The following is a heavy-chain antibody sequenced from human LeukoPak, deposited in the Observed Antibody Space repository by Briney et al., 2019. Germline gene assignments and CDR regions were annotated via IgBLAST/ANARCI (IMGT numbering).Heavy chain of an antibody. V-gene: IGHV3-15*01. CDR3: STTHYNFGDLDH. CDR2: IKTNTDGGTT. D-gene: IGHD3/OR15-3a*01. J-gene: IGHJ4*02. CDR1: GFIFSSAW. Sequence: GGFLRLSCAASGFIFSSAWMSWVRQAPGKGLEWLGHIKTNTDGGTTDYAAPVKGRFTISRDDSKNTVYLQMNSLKTEDTAVYYCSTTHYNFGDLDHWGQGTLVTVSS.